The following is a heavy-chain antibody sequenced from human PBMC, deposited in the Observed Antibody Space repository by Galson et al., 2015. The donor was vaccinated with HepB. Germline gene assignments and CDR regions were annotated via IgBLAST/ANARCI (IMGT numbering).Heavy chain of an antibody. D-gene: IGHD3-10*01. J-gene: IGHJ4*02. CDR2: LWFDGIDK. V-gene: IGHV3-33*06. CDR3: AKDRGRGSWRVLDY. Sequence: SLRLSCAASGFTFYNYGMHWVRQAPGKGLEWVAVLWFDGIDKYYADSVKGRFTISRDNSKNTLYLQMSSLRAEDTAVYYCAKDRGRGSWRVLDYWGQGTLVTVSS. CDR1: GFTFYNYG.